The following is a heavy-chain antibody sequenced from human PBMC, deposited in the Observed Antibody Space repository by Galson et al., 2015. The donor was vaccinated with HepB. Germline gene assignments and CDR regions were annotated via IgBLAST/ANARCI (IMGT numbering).Heavy chain of an antibody. CDR3: ARGSSSNYDY. CDR1: GYTFGNFG. D-gene: IGHD3-10*01. V-gene: IGHV1-18*01. Sequence: SVKVSCKASGYTFGNFGITWVRLAPGQGLEWMGWISAYNGNTNYAQKLQGRVTMTTDTSTTTAYMELMSLRSDDTAVYYCARGSSSNYDYWGQGTLVTVSS. J-gene: IGHJ4*02. CDR2: ISAYNGNT.